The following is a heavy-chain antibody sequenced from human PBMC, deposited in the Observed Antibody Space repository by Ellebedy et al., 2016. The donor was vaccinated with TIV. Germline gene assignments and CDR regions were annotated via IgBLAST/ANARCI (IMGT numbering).Heavy chain of an antibody. CDR3: ARGRRFFYYYGMDV. Sequence: MPSETLSLTCAVYGGSFSDYYWSWIRQSPEKRLAWIGEINHRGSTKYSPSLTGRVTISVDTSKSQFSLNLNSVTAADTAVYYCARGRRFFYYYGMDVWGQGTTVTVSS. CDR2: INHRGST. J-gene: IGHJ6*02. CDR1: GGSFSDYY. V-gene: IGHV4-34*01. D-gene: IGHD3-3*01.